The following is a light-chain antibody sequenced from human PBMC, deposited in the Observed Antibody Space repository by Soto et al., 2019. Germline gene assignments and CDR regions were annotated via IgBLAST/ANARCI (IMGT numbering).Light chain of an antibody. J-gene: IGKJ1*01. V-gene: IGKV1-5*03. CDR2: KAS. Sequence: DIQMTQSPSTLSASVGDRVTITCRASQSISSWLAWYQQKPGKAPKLLIYKASGLESGVPSRFSGSGSGTDFTLTISSLQPDDFATFYCQEYSSYTWTFGHGTKVDNK. CDR1: QSISSW. CDR3: QEYSSYTWT.